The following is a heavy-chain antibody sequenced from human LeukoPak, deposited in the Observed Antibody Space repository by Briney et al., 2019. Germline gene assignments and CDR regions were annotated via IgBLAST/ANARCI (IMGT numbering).Heavy chain of an antibody. Sequence: SETLSLTCTVSGDSISSSNSYWGWIRQPPGKGLEWIGSIYYSGNTYYNASLKSRVTISVDTSKNQFSLKLTSVTAADTAVYYCARELEYYDILTGLDVWGKGTTVTVSS. D-gene: IGHD3-9*01. CDR3: ARELEYYDILTGLDV. CDR2: IYYSGNT. J-gene: IGHJ6*04. V-gene: IGHV4-39*02. CDR1: GDSISSSNSY.